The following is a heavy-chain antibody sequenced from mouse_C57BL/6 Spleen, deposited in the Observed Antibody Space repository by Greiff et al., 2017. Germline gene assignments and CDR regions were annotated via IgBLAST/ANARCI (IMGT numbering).Heavy chain of an antibody. CDR1: GYTCTSYW. CDR2: IYPGSGST. D-gene: IGHD2-1*01. J-gene: IGHJ4*01. V-gene: IGHV1-55*01. Sequence: QVQLQQPGAELVKPGASVKMSCKASGYTCTSYWITWVKQRPGQGLEWIGDIYPGSGSTNYNEKFKSKATLTVDTSSSTAYMQLSSLTSEDSAVYYCARGNYGNYVGYYYAMDYWGQGTSVTVSS. CDR3: ARGNYGNYVGYYYAMDY.